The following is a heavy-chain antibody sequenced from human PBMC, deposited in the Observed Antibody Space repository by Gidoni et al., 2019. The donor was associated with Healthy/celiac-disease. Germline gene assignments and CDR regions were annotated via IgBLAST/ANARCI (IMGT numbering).Heavy chain of an antibody. CDR2: IYYSGST. Sequence: QVQLQESGPGLVKPSETLSLTCTVSGGSISRYYWSWLRQPPGKGLEWIGYIYYSGSTNYNPSLKSRVTISVDTSKNQFSRKLSSVTAADTAVYYCARTGADYYDSSGYFIFDYWGQGTLVTVSS. V-gene: IGHV4-59*01. CDR3: ARTGADYYDSSGYFIFDY. CDR1: GGSISRYY. D-gene: IGHD3-22*01. J-gene: IGHJ4*02.